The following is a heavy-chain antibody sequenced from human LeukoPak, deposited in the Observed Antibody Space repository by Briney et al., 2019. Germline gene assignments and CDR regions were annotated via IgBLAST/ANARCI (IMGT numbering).Heavy chain of an antibody. CDR2: IGWNSGSI. V-gene: IGHV3-9*01. D-gene: IGHD2-2*01. CDR3: AKDWGYCSSTSCHGGYFDY. Sequence: GGSLRLSCAASGFTFDDYAMHWVRQAPGKGLEWVSGIGWNSGSIGYADSVKGRFTISRDNAKNSLYLQMNSLRAEDTALYYCAKDWGYCSSTSCHGGYFDYWGQGTLVTVSS. J-gene: IGHJ4*02. CDR1: GFTFDDYA.